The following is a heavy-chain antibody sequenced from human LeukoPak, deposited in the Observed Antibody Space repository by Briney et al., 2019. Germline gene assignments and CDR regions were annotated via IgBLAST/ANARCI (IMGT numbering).Heavy chain of an antibody. CDR2: IYHSGST. J-gene: IGHJ6*03. D-gene: IGHD6-25*01. CDR3: ERSGSAYYYYYIDV. V-gene: IGHV4-4*02. Sequence: SETLSLTCAVSGGSISSSDWWSWVRQPPGKGLEWIGEIYHSGSTYYNPSLKSRVTISVDTSKNQFSLKLRSVTAADTAVYYCERSGSAYYYYYIDVWGKGTTVTVSS. CDR1: GGSISSSDW.